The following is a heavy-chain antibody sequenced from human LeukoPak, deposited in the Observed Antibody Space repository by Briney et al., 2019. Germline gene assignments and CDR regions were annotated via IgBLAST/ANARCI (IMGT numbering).Heavy chain of an antibody. Sequence: SETLSLTCTVSGGSISSYYWSWIRQPPGKGLEWIGYIYYNGSTNYYPSLKSRVTISVDTSKNQFSLKLSSVTAADTAVYYCARVSLYVWGSYRYPPAGVFDYWGQGTLVTVSS. CDR1: GGSISSYY. D-gene: IGHD3-16*02. J-gene: IGHJ4*02. V-gene: IGHV4-59*01. CDR2: IYYNGST. CDR3: ARVSLYVWGSYRYPPAGVFDY.